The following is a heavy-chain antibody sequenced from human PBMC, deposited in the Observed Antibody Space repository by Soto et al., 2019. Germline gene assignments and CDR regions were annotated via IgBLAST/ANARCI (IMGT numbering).Heavy chain of an antibody. CDR1: GFTFSSYG. J-gene: IGHJ4*02. Sequence: QVQLVESGGGVVQPGRSLRLSCAASGFTFSSYGMHWVRQAPGKGLEWVAVISYDGSNKYYADSVKGRFTISRDNSKNTMYLQMNSLRAEDTAVYYCAKDGPGEPLGPVTAIRGGFDYWGQGTLVTVSS. CDR3: AKDGPGEPLGPVTAIRGGFDY. D-gene: IGHD2-21*02. V-gene: IGHV3-30*18. CDR2: ISYDGSNK.